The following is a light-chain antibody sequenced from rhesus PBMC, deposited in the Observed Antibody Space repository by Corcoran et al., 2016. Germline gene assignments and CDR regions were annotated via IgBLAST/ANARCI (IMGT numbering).Light chain of an antibody. CDR2: GAS. J-gene: IGKJ1*01. CDR3: RQSSNLWT. Sequence: ETVVTQSPATLSLSPGERATLSCRASQSAGSYLAGYQQKPGQAPRLRNYGASSRATGTPDRFSGSGAGTDFSLTIGRLETGDVGVCICRQSSNLWTFGRGTKVEIK. V-gene: IGKV3-24*04. CDR1: QSAGSY.